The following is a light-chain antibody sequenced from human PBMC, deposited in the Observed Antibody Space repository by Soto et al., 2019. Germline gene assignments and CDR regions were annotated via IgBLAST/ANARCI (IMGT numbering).Light chain of an antibody. Sequence: IVLTQSPSTLSLSPGVRATLSCRASQSVSSNYLAWFQQKPGQAPRLLIYAASSRATGIPDRFSGSGSGTDCTLTISRLEPEDVAVYYCQQYGSSPQTFGQGTKVDIK. J-gene: IGKJ1*01. V-gene: IGKV3-20*01. CDR2: AAS. CDR3: QQYGSSPQT. CDR1: QSVSSNY.